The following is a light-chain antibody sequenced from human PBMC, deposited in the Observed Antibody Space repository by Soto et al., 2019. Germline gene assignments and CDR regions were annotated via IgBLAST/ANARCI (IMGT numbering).Light chain of an antibody. CDR3: QHYGASPWT. J-gene: IGKJ1*01. Sequence: NVLTQSPGTLSLSPGERATLSCRASQSLSGNYLAWYQQKPGQAPRVLIYRASIRATGISDKFSGSGSGTDFTLTISRLEPEDFAVYYCQHYGASPWTFGPGTKVEIK. CDR2: RAS. CDR1: QSLSGNY. V-gene: IGKV3-20*01.